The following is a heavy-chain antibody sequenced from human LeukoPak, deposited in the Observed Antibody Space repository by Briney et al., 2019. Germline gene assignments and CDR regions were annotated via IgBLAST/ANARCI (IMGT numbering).Heavy chain of an antibody. V-gene: IGHV3-30-3*01. J-gene: IGHJ6*02. CDR3: ARDKGYSSSWYGLTLSYYYYYGMDV. D-gene: IGHD6-13*01. CDR2: ISYDGSNK. Sequence: GGSLRLSCAASGFTFSSYAMHWVRQAPGKGLEWVAVISYDGSNKYYADSVKGRFTISRDNSKNTLYLQMNSLRAEDTAVYYCARDKGYSSSWYGLTLSYYYYYGMDVWGQGTTVTVSS. CDR1: GFTFSSYA.